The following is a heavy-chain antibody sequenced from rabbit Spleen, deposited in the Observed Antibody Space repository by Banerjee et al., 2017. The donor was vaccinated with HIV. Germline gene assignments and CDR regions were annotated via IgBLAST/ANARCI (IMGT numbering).Heavy chain of an antibody. CDR1: GFSCYCKCV. D-gene: IGHD2-1*01. J-gene: IGHJ4*01. CDR3: ARGSAAMTMLIIGFYLNL. V-gene: IGHV1S45*01. CDR2: MNTVSGNA. Sequence: QEQLVESGGGLVKPEGSLTLTCTASGFSCYCKCVMCWVRQAPGKGLQWIGCMNTVSGNAVYATWAKGRFPISRTSSTTVALRMTSLTAADTATYFCARGSAAMTMLIIGFYLNLWGQGTLVTVS.